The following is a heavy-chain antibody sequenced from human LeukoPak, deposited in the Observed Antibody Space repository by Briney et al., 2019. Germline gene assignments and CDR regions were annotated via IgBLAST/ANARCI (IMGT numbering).Heavy chain of an antibody. CDR3: AKSSYCSSTSCYTPGTTDYFDY. V-gene: IGHV3-33*08. J-gene: IGHJ4*02. D-gene: IGHD2-2*02. CDR1: GFTFSSYG. CDR2: IWYDGSNK. Sequence: GGSLRLSCAASGFTFSSYGMHWVRQAPGKGLEWVAVIWYDGSNKYYADSVKGRFTISRDNSKNTLYLQMNSLRAEDTAVYYCAKSSYCSSTSCYTPGTTDYFDYWGQGTLVTVSS.